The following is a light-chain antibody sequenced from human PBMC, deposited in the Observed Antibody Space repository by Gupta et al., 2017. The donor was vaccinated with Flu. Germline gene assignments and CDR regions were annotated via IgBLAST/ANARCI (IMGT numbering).Light chain of an antibody. CDR2: DGY. J-gene: IGLJ1*01. V-gene: IGLV3-21*02. CDR3: HVWDTVNDVYV. Sequence: CEGEDILNYSVHWSQQKPGQAPVLVAYDGYDRPSGIPDRFSGSKATLTISRVEVGDEADYYCHVWDTVNDVYVFGPGTKLTVL. CDR1: DILNYS.